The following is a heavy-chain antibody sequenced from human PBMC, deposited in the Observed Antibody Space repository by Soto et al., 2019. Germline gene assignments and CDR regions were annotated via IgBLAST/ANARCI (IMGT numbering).Heavy chain of an antibody. CDR3: ARGYSSGWYYFDY. Sequence: GGSLRLSCAASGFTFSTYSMNCVRQAPGRGLEWVSYISTGSSTIYYADSVKGRFTISRDNAKNSLSLQMNSLRAEDTAVYYCARGYSSGWYYFDYWGQGTLVTVSS. J-gene: IGHJ4*01. D-gene: IGHD6-19*01. CDR2: ISTGSSTI. V-gene: IGHV3-48*01. CDR1: GFTFSTYS.